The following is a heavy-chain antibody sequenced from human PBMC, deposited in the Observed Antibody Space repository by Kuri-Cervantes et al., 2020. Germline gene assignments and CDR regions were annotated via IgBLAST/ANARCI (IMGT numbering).Heavy chain of an antibody. CDR1: GFTFSSYA. V-gene: IGHV3-74*01. Sequence: GESLKISCAAPGFTFSSYAMSWVRQASGKGLVWFSRINSDGSSTSYADSVKGRFTISRDNAKNTLYLQMDSLRAEDTAVYYCPRVFNDYGDDVWETYYYYGMDVWGQGTTVTVSS. J-gene: IGHJ6*02. CDR3: PRVFNDYGDDVWETYYYYGMDV. D-gene: IGHD4-17*01. CDR2: INSDGSST.